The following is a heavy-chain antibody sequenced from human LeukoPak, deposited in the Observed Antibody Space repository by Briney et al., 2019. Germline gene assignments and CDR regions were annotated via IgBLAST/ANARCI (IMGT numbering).Heavy chain of an antibody. CDR1: GFTFSSYE. V-gene: IGHV3-48*03. Sequence: PGGSLRLSCAASGFTFSSYEMNWVRQAPGKGLEWVSYISSSGSTIYYADSVKGRFTISRDNAKSSLYLQMNSLRAEDTAVYYCARAVYYDSSGYYVWGQGTLVTASS. J-gene: IGHJ4*02. CDR2: ISSSGSTI. D-gene: IGHD3-22*01. CDR3: ARAVYYDSSGYYV.